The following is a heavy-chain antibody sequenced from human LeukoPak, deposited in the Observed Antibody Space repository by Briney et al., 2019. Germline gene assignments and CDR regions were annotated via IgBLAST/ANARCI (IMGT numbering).Heavy chain of an antibody. Sequence: SETLSLTCTVYGGSISSSSYYWGWIRQPPGKGLEWIGSIYYSGSTYYNPSLKSRVTISVDTSKNQLSLKLSSVTAADTAVYYYARQGNQVRSTPYYYMDVWGRGTTVTISS. CDR1: GGSISSSSYY. D-gene: IGHD3-10*01. V-gene: IGHV4-39*01. J-gene: IGHJ6*03. CDR3: ARQGNQVRSTPYYYMDV. CDR2: IYYSGST.